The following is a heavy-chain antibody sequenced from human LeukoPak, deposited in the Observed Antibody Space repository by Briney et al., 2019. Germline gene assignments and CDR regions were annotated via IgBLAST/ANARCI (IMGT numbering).Heavy chain of an antibody. J-gene: IGHJ3*02. V-gene: IGHV3-48*01. CDR3: ARDPYGDYESGAFDI. D-gene: IGHD4-17*01. CDR1: GFTFSSYS. CDR2: ISSSSSTI. Sequence: GSLRLSCAASGFTFSSYSMNWVRQAPGKGLEWVSYISSSSSTIYYADSVKGRFTISRDNAKNSLYLQMNSLRAEDTAVYYCARDPYGDYESGAFDIWGQGTMVTVSS.